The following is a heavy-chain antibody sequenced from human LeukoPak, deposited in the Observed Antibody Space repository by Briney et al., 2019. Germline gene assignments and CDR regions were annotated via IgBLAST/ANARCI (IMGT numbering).Heavy chain of an antibody. CDR3: ARMAGDSSGYNPIDY. CDR2: IYTSGST. CDR1: GDSIGSFH. V-gene: IGHV4-4*07. Sequence: PSETLSLTCTVSGDSIGSFHWSWIRQPAGKGLEWIGRIYTSGSTNYNPSLKSRVTMSVDTSKNQFSLKLSSVTAADTAMYYCARMAGDSSGYNPIDYWGQGTLVTVSS. J-gene: IGHJ4*02. D-gene: IGHD3-22*01.